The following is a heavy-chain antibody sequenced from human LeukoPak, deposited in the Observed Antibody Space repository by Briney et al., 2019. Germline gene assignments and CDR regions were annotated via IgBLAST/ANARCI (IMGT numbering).Heavy chain of an antibody. J-gene: IGHJ4*02. CDR1: GGTFSSYA. Sequence: SVKVSCTASGGTFSSYAISWVRQAPGQGLEWMGGIIPIFGTANYAQKFQGRVTITADESTSTAYMELSSLRSEDTAVYYCASAEVAARPGLGPYYFDYWGQGTLVTVSS. D-gene: IGHD6-6*01. CDR2: IIPIFGTA. V-gene: IGHV1-69*13. CDR3: ASAEVAARPGLGPYYFDY.